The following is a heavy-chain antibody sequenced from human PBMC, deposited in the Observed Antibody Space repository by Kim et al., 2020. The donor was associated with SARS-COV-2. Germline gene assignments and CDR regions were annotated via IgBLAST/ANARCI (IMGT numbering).Heavy chain of an antibody. Sequence: SVKVSCKASGGTFSSYAISWVRQAPGQGLEWMGRIIPIFGIANYAQKFQGRVTITADKSTSTAYMELSSLRSEDTAVYYCASGYSSSWYYRVPDYEGQGTLVTVS. V-gene: IGHV1-69*04. CDR1: GGTFSSYA. J-gene: IGHJ4*02. D-gene: IGHD6-13*01. CDR2: IIPIFGIA. CDR3: ASGYSSSWYYRVPDY.